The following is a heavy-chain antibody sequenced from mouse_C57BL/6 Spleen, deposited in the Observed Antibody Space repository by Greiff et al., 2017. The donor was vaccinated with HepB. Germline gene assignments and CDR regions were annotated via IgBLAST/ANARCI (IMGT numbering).Heavy chain of an antibody. V-gene: IGHV5-12*01. CDR1: GFTFSDYY. Sequence: EVQLVESGGGLVQPGGSLKLSCAASGFTFSDYYMYWVRQTPEKRLEWVAYISNGGGSTYYPDTVKGRFTISRDNAKNTLYLQMSRLKSEDTAMYYCARLHYYGSSYGYFDYWGQGTTLTVSS. D-gene: IGHD1-1*01. CDR3: ARLHYYGSSYGYFDY. CDR2: ISNGGGST. J-gene: IGHJ2*01.